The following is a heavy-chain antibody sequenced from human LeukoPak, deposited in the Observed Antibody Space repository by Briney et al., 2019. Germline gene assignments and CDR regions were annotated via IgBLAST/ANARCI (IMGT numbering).Heavy chain of an antibody. D-gene: IGHD3-22*01. CDR3: ASEYYYDSSGSKDFDY. CDR2: INPNSGGT. Sequence: ASVKVSCKASGYTFTGYYMHWVRQAPGQGLEWMGWINPNSGGTNYAQKFQGRVTMTRDTSISTAYMELSRLRSDDTAVYYCASEYYYDSSGSKDFDYWGQGTLVTVSS. V-gene: IGHV1-2*02. CDR1: GYTFTGYY. J-gene: IGHJ4*02.